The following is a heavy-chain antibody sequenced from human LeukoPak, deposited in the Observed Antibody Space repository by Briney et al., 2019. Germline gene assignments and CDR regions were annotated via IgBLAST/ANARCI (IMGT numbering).Heavy chain of an antibody. V-gene: IGHV3-23*01. J-gene: IGHJ4*02. CDR2: ISDSGGST. CDR3: AKLPGRAADY. CDR1: GFTFSSYV. Sequence: GGSLRLSCAASGFTFSSYVMNWVRQAPGKGLEWVSGISDSGGSTYYADSVKGRFTISRDNSKNTLYLQMNSLRAEGTAVYYCAKLPGRAADYWGQGTLVTVSS.